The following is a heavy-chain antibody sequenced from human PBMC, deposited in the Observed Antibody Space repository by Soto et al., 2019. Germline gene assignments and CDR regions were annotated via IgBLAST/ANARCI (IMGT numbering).Heavy chain of an antibody. CDR2: ISYSGST. CDR1: SDSISSYY. V-gene: IGHV4-59*01. D-gene: IGHD6-13*01. J-gene: IGHJ4*02. CDR3: ARGTSWQLPFDY. Sequence: QVQLQESGPGLVKPSETLSLTCTVSSDSISSYYWSWIRQPPGKRLDWIGYISYSGSTDYNPSLTSRVTISGDTSKNQFSLKVSSVTAADTAVYYCARGTSWQLPFDYWGQGTLVTVSS.